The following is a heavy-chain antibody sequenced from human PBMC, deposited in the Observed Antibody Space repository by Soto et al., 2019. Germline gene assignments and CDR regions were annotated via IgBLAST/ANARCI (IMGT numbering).Heavy chain of an antibody. D-gene: IGHD3-9*01. Sequence: SETLSLTCTVSGGSISSSSYYWGWIRQPPGKGLEWIGSIYYSGSTYYNPSLKSRVTISVDTSKNQFSLKLSSVTAADTAVYYCARRARYDILTGYYVHFVYWGQGTLVTVSS. CDR3: ARRARYDILTGYYVHFVY. CDR1: GGSISSSSYY. CDR2: IYYSGST. V-gene: IGHV4-39*01. J-gene: IGHJ4*02.